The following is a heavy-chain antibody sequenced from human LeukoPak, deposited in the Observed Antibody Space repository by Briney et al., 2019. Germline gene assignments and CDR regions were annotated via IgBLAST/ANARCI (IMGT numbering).Heavy chain of an antibody. J-gene: IGHJ6*03. CDR1: GFTFSSYE. CDR3: AKDSKIVGATFRSYHYMDV. D-gene: IGHD1-26*01. Sequence: GGSLRLSCAGSGFTFSSYEMNWVRQAPGKGLEWVSSISTSSSYIYYADSVKGRFTISRDNSKNTLYLQMNSLRAEDTAVYYCAKDSKIVGATFRSYHYMDVWGKGTAVTVSS. CDR2: ISTSSSYI. V-gene: IGHV3-21*04.